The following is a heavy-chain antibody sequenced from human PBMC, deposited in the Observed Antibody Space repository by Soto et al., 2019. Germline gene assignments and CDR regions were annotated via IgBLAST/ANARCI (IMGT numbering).Heavy chain of an antibody. CDR1: GGSVSSGAYY. J-gene: IGHJ3*01. V-gene: IGHV4-31*03. Sequence: QVQLQESGPGLVKPSQTLSLTCTVSGGSVSSGAYYWSWIRQHPGKGLEWVGYISYIGSTYYNPSLKSRVTLPADTSKNHFSLKLSSVTAADTAVYSCARWELRIRNAFVLWGQGTMVTVSS. CDR2: ISYIGST. CDR3: ARWELRIRNAFVL. D-gene: IGHD1-7*01.